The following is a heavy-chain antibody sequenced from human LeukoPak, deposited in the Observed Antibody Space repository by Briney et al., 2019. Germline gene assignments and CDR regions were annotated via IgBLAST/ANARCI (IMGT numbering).Heavy chain of an antibody. V-gene: IGHV3-23*01. CDR3: AKSSYYDTSGSYREYYFDY. Sequence: PGGSLRLSCAASGFTFSSYAMSWVRQAPGKGLEWVSAISGSGGSTYYADSVKGRFTISRDNSKNTLYLQVNSLRAEDTALYYCAKSSYYDTSGSYREYYFDYWGQGALVTVSS. CDR2: ISGSGGST. J-gene: IGHJ4*02. D-gene: IGHD3-22*01. CDR1: GFTFSSYA.